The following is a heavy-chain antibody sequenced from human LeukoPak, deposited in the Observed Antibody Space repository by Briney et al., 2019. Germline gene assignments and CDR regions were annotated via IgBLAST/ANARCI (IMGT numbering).Heavy chain of an antibody. CDR2: IKSKTDGGTT. D-gene: IGHD3-10*01. V-gene: IGHV3-15*01. Sequence: GGSPRLSRARSVFTPKNARMTSVRQAPGKGLGWVGRIKSKTDGGTTDYAAPVKDRFTISRNDSKSTLYLQMNSLQTEDTGVYYCTTELVWFGVLAHWGQGTLATVSS. CDR1: VFTPKNAR. CDR3: TTELVWFGVLAH. J-gene: IGHJ4*02.